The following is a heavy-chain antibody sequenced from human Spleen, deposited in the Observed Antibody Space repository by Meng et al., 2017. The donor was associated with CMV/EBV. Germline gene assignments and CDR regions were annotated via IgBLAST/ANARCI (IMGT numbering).Heavy chain of an antibody. Sequence: GGSLRLSCSVSGGSIRSSSYYWGWVRQAPGKGLEWVAGISWNGGSTTYADSVKGRFTISRDNAKNSLYLQINRLRAEDTALYHCARDKSEGSWGDGYFDLWGRGTLVTVSS. CDR2: ISWNGGST. J-gene: IGHJ2*01. V-gene: IGHV3-20*01. CDR1: GGSIRSSSYY. D-gene: IGHD6-13*01. CDR3: ARDKSEGSWGDGYFDL.